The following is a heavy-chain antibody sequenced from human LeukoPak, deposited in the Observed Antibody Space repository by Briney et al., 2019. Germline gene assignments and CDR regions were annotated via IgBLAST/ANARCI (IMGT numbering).Heavy chain of an antibody. CDR3: ARVTGYMVEDYFDY. V-gene: IGHV4-59*01. D-gene: IGHD6-13*01. Sequence: PSETLSLTCTVSGGSISSYYWSWIRQPPGKGLEWIGYIYYSGSTNYNPSLKSRVTISVDTSKNQFSLRLSSVTAADTAVYYCARVTGYMVEDYFDYWGQGTLVTVSS. J-gene: IGHJ4*02. CDR2: IYYSGST. CDR1: GGSISSYY.